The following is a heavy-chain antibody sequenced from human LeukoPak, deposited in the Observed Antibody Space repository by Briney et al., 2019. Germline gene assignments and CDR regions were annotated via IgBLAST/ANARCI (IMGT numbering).Heavy chain of an antibody. CDR1: EFTFSSYW. CDR2: ISPDGSST. Sequence: PGGSLRLSCVASEFTFSSYWMHWVRQAPGKGLVWVSCISPDGSSTYYADSVKGRFTISRDNAKNTLFLQMNGLRAEDTALYYCARALDYWGQGTLVTVSS. CDR3: ARALDY. V-gene: IGHV3-74*01. J-gene: IGHJ4*02.